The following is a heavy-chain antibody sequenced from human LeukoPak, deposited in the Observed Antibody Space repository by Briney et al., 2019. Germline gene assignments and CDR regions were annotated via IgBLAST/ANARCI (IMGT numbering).Heavy chain of an antibody. CDR2: ISSSSSYR. D-gene: IGHD3-3*01. Sequence: GGSLRLSCAASGFTFSSYSMNWVRQAPGKGLEWVSSISSSSSYRYYADCVKGRFTSSRDNSKNTLYLQMNSLRPEDTAVYYCANGVFRGSGSREEFDHWGQGTLVTVSS. CDR3: ANGVFRGSGSREEFDH. J-gene: IGHJ5*02. CDR1: GFTFSSYS. V-gene: IGHV3-21*01.